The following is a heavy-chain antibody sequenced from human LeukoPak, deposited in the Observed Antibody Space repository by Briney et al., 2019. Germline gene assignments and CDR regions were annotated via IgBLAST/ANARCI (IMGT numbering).Heavy chain of an antibody. D-gene: IGHD2-2*03. CDR3: ARDWSGYCSSTSCFHDYFDY. CDR2: IIPILGIA. Sequence: SVKVSCKASGGTFSSYTISWVRQAPGQGLEWMGRIIPILGIANYAQKFQGRVTITADKSTSTAYMELSSLRSEDTAVYYCARDWSGYCSSTSCFHDYFDYWGQGTLVTVSS. J-gene: IGHJ4*02. V-gene: IGHV1-69*04. CDR1: GGTFSSYT.